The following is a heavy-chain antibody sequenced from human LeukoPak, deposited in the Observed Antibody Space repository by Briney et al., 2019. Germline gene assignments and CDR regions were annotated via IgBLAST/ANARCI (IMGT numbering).Heavy chain of an antibody. J-gene: IGHJ2*01. D-gene: IGHD4-23*01. V-gene: IGHV4-30-4*08. CDR2: IYYSGST. CDR1: GGSISSGDYY. CDR3: ARASHYGGNCRWYFDL. Sequence: SETRSLTCTVSGGSISSGDYYWSWIRQPPGKGLEWIGYIYYSGSTYYNPSLKSRVTISVDTSKNQFSLKLSSVTAADTAVYYCARASHYGGNCRWYFDLWGRGTLVTVSS.